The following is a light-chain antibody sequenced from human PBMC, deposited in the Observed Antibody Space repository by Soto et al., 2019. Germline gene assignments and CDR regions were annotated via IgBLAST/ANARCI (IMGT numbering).Light chain of an antibody. CDR1: LSVRSDN. CDR3: QQYGNSPET. Sequence: LVLTQSPDTLSLSPGERATLSCWARLSVRSDNLVWYQHKPGQSPRALIYGASTRATGIPDRFSGSGSGTDFTLTISRLEPEDFAVYYCQQYGNSPETFGQGTKVDIK. CDR2: GAS. J-gene: IGKJ1*01. V-gene: IGKV3-20*01.